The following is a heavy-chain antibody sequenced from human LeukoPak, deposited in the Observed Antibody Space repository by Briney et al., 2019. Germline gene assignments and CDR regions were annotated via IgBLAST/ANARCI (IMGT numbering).Heavy chain of an antibody. Sequence: SETLPLTCTVSGGSISSYYWSWIRQPPGKGLEWIGYIYYSGSTNYNPSLKSRVTISVDTSKNQFSLKLSSVTAAGTAVYYCARQPFIAAAAYYFDYWGQGTLVTVSS. CDR2: IYYSGST. CDR1: GGSISSYY. V-gene: IGHV4-59*08. J-gene: IGHJ4*02. CDR3: ARQPFIAAAAYYFDY. D-gene: IGHD6-13*01.